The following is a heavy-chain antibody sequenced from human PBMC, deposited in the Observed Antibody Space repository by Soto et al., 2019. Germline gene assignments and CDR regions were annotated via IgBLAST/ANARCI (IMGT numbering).Heavy chain of an antibody. CDR2: IYYSGST. J-gene: IGHJ5*02. CDR1: GGSISSSSYY. D-gene: IGHD2-15*01. V-gene: IGHV4-39*01. Sequence: QLQLQESGPGLVKPSETLSLTCTVSGGSISSSSYYWGWIRQPPGKGLEWIGSIYYSGSTYYNPSRKSRVTISVDTSKNQFSRKLSSVTAADTAVYYCARALGYCSGGSCYGWFDPWGQGTLVTVSS. CDR3: ARALGYCSGGSCYGWFDP.